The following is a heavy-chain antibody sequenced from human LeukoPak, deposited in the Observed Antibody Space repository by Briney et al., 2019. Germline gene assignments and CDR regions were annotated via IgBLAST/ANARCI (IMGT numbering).Heavy chain of an antibody. Sequence: SETLSLTCTVSGGSISSSSYYWGWIRQHPGKGLEWIGSIYYSGSTYYNPSLKSRVTISVDTSKNQFSLKLSSVTAADTAVYYCARYILTGYYYFDYWGQGTLVTVSS. D-gene: IGHD3-9*01. CDR3: ARYILTGYYYFDY. CDR2: IYYSGST. CDR1: GGSISSSSYY. J-gene: IGHJ4*02. V-gene: IGHV4-39*01.